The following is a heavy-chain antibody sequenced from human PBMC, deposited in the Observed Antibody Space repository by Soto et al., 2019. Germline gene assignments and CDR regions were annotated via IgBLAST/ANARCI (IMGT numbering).Heavy chain of an antibody. CDR3: ARDPAYYFDY. CDR1: GFTLSSYW. Sequence: EVQLVESGGGLVQPGGSLRLSCAASGFTLSSYWMHWVRQAPGKGLVCVSRINSDGSSTSYADSVKGRFTISRDNAKNTLYLQMNSLRAEDTAVYYCARDPAYYFDYWGQGTLVTVSS. V-gene: IGHV3-74*01. J-gene: IGHJ4*02. CDR2: INSDGSST.